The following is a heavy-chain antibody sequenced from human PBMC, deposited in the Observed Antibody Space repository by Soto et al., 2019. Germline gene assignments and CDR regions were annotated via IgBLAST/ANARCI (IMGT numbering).Heavy chain of an antibody. CDR1: GGSISSGGYS. Sequence: PSETLSLTCAVSGGSISSGGYSWSWIRQPPGKGLEWIGYIYHSGSTYYNPSLKSRVTISVDRSKNQFSLKLSSVTAADTAVYYCARGGIAAAGTFDYWGQGTMVTVYS. CDR3: ARGGIAAAGTFDY. J-gene: IGHJ4*02. D-gene: IGHD6-13*01. V-gene: IGHV4-30-2*01. CDR2: IYHSGST.